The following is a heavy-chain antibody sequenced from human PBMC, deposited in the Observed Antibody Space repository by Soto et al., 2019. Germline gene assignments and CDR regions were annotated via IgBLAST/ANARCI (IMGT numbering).Heavy chain of an antibody. CDR3: AKDISERYGMDV. Sequence: EVQLVESGGGLVQPGGSPRLSCSTSGFTFHDYAMHWVRQAPGKGLEWVSGINWNSGRMDYVASVKGRFAISRDNAKNSLYLQMNSLRPEDTAFYYCAKDISERYGMDVWGQGTTVTVSS. V-gene: IGHV3-9*01. CDR1: GFTFHDYA. CDR2: INWNSGRM. J-gene: IGHJ6*02. D-gene: IGHD3-16*02.